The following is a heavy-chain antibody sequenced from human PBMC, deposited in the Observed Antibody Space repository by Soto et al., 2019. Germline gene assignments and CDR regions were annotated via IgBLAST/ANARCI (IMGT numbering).Heavy chain of an antibody. CDR2: ISPIFGTA. CDR1: GGTFTSYA. V-gene: IGHV1-69*01. Sequence: QVQLVQSGAEVKKPGSSVKVSCKASGGTFTSYAMSWVRQAPGQGLEWMGGISPIFGTANYAQKFQGRVTITADESTSTAYMELSSLRSEDKAVYYCARVGGTIRLGELSHYYYYYGMDVWGHGTTVTVSS. J-gene: IGHJ6*02. D-gene: IGHD3-16*02. CDR3: ARVGGTIRLGELSHYYYYYGMDV.